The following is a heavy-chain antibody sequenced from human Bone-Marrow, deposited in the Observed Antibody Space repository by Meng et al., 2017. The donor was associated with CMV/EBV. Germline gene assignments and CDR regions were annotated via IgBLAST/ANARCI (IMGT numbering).Heavy chain of an antibody. CDR1: GFTVSNNY. CDR2: IYTGGNT. J-gene: IGHJ4*02. CDR3: MTEFK. D-gene: IGHD2-21*02. V-gene: IGHV3-53*01. Sequence: ELHLVESEGGFIQPGGSLRLSCAASGFTVSNNYMNWVRQAPGKGLEWVSVIYTGGNTYYADPVKGRFTISRDNSKNTLYLQMNSLRAEDTAVYYCMTEFKWGQGTLVTVSS.